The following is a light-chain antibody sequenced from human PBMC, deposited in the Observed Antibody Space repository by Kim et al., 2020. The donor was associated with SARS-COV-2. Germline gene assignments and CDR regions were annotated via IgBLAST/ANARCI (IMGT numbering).Light chain of an antibody. Sequence: GHVPFSCGSSTGAVTSSHYPYWFQQKPGPFPRTLIYNTNKKYSSTPARFSGSRLGDKAALTLSGAQPDDESDYYCFLYYGGPRVFGGGTQLTVL. V-gene: IGLV7-46*01. CDR2: NTN. J-gene: IGLJ3*02. CDR1: TGAVTSSHY. CDR3: FLYYGGPRV.